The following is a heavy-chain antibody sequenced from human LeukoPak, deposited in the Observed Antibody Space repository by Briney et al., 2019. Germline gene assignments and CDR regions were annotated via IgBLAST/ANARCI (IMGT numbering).Heavy chain of an antibody. CDR2: INPYNGET. Sequence: EASVKVSCKASGYSFTSFAISWVRQAPGQGLEWMGWINPYNGETNYAQKLQGRVTMTTDTSTSTAYMELRSLRSDDTAVYYCARQGYGGHSRGAADYWGQGTLVTVSS. D-gene: IGHD4-23*01. J-gene: IGHJ4*02. CDR3: ARQGYGGHSRGAADY. CDR1: GYSFTSFA. V-gene: IGHV1-18*01.